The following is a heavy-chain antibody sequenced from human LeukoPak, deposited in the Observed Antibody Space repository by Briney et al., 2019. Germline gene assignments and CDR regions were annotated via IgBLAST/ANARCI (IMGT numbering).Heavy chain of an antibody. CDR1: GFTFSSYG. CDR2: ISYDGSNK. CDR3: ARDSASGGSSDY. V-gene: IGHV3-30*03. J-gene: IGHJ4*02. Sequence: GGSLRLSCAASGFTFSSYGMHWVRQAPGKGLEWVAVISYDGSNKYYADSVKGRFTISRDNSKNTLYLQMNSLRAEDTAVYYCARDSASGGSSDYWGQGTLVTVSS. D-gene: IGHD2-15*01.